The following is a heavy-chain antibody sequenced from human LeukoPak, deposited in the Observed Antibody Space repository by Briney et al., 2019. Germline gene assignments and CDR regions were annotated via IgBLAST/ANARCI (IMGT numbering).Heavy chain of an antibody. J-gene: IGHJ5*02. Sequence: ASVRVCCKTSVYPFTTYEINWVRQAAGQGLEWMGWVHPNSGNTAYAQKSQGRVTMTRATSISTAYMELSGLRSDDTVVYFCARGPRFDPWGQGTLVTVSS. CDR2: VHPNSGNT. CDR1: VYPFTTYE. CDR3: ARGPRFDP. V-gene: IGHV1-8*01.